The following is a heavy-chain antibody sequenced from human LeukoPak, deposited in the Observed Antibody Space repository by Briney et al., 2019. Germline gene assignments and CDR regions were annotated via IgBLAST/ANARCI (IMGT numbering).Heavy chain of an antibody. CDR2: MNPNSGNT. CDR3: ARDRLKVEPPESYCSGGSCYPTLRY. CDR1: GYTFTSYD. V-gene: IGHV1-8*01. Sequence: ASVKVSCKASGYTFTSYDINWVRQATGQGLEWMGWMNPNSGNTGYAQKFQGRVTMTRNTSISTAYMELSSLRSEDTAVYYCARDRLKVEPPESYCSGGSCYPTLRYWGQGTLVTVSS. D-gene: IGHD2-15*01. J-gene: IGHJ4*02.